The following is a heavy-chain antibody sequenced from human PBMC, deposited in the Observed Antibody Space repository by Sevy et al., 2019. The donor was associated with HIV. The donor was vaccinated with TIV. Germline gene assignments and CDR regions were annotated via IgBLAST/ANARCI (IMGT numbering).Heavy chain of an antibody. Sequence: GGSLRLSCAASGFSFSCYWMHWVRQAPGKGLEWVANIKQDESEKYYAASVKGRFTISRDNAKNSVYLQMNSLRPEDTAIYYCARGNSGSFDYWGQGTLVTVSS. CDR1: GFSFSCYW. V-gene: IGHV3-7*03. J-gene: IGHJ4*02. D-gene: IGHD3-22*01. CDR2: IKQDESEK. CDR3: ARGNSGSFDY.